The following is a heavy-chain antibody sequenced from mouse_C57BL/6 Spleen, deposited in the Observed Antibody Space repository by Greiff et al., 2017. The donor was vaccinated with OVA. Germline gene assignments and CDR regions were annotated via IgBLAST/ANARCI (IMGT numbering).Heavy chain of an antibody. CDR3: ARSCYYYGSSWYFDV. CDR1: GYTFTSYW. CDR2: IDPSDSYT. V-gene: IGHV1-50*01. J-gene: IGHJ1*03. D-gene: IGHD1-1*01. Sequence: QVQLQQPGAELVKPGASVKLSCKASGYTFTSYWMQWVKQRPGQGLEWIGEIDPSDSYTNSNQKFKGKATWTVDTSSSTAYMQLSSLISEDSAVYYCARSCYYYGSSWYFDVWGKGTTVTVSA.